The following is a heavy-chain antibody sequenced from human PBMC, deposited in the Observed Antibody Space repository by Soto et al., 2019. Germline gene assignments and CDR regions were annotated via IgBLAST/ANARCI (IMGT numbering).Heavy chain of an antibody. CDR2: AYYSGDT. V-gene: IGHV4-59*01. D-gene: IGHD2-8*01. J-gene: IGHJ5*02. Sequence: SETLSLTCSVSGGSISRYYWSWIRQPPGKGLEWIGYAYYSGDTGYNPSLKSRVTMAVDTSKNQVSLKLSSVTAADTAVYYCARDRSTYGGGGTGEVKENWFDPWGQGALVTVSS. CDR3: ARDRSTYGGGGTGEVKENWFDP. CDR1: GGSISRYY.